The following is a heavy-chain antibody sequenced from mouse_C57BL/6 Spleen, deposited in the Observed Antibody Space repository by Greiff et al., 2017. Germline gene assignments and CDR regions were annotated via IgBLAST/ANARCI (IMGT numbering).Heavy chain of an antibody. D-gene: IGHD2-1*01. CDR1: GFSFNTYA. Sequence: EVKVVESGGGLVQPKGSLKLSCAASGFSFNTYAMNWVRQAPGKGLEWVARIRSKSNNYATYYADSVKDRFTISRDDSESMLYLQMNNLKTEDTAMYYCVSLRYYDAMDYWGQGTSVTVSS. J-gene: IGHJ4*01. CDR3: VSLRYYDAMDY. V-gene: IGHV10-1*01. CDR2: IRSKSNNYAT.